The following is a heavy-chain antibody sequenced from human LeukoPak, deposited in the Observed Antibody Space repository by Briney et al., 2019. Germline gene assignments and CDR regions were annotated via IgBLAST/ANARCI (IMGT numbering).Heavy chain of an antibody. V-gene: IGHV1-8*03. CDR1: GYTFASYD. D-gene: IGHD3-22*01. CDR2: MNSNSGNT. CDR3: ARGPYTHYDSSGDYYNWFDP. J-gene: IGHJ5*02. Sequence: ASVKASCKASGYTFASYDINWVRQATGQGLEWMGWMNSNSGNTGYAQKFQGRVTITMNTSISTAYMELSSLTSEDTAVYYCARGPYTHYDSSGDYYNWFDPWGQGTLVTVSS.